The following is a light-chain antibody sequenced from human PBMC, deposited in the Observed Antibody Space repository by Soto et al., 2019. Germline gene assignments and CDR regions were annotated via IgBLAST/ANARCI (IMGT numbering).Light chain of an antibody. V-gene: IGLV2-11*01. J-gene: IGLJ3*02. Sequence: LTQPRSVSGSPGQSVTISCTGTNSDVGRYNFVSWYQQLPGKAPKLLISAVSQRPSGVPDRFSGSKSGNTASLTISGLQADDEADYFCYSYTASDIWVFGGGTK. CDR1: NSDVGRYNF. CDR2: AVS. CDR3: YSYTASDIWV.